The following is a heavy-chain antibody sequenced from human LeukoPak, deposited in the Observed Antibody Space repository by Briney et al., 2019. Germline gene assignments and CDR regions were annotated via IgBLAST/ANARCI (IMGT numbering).Heavy chain of an antibody. CDR3: ARSGYSSSWVNFDY. V-gene: IGHV4-61*01. CDR1: GGSVSSGSYY. J-gene: IGHJ4*02. Sequence: PSETLSLTCTVSGGSVSSGSYYWSWIRQPPGKGLEWIGYIYYSGSTNYNPSLKSRVTISVDTSKNQFSLKLSSVTAADTAVYYCARSGYSSSWVNFDYWGQGTLVTVSS. CDR2: IYYSGST. D-gene: IGHD6-13*01.